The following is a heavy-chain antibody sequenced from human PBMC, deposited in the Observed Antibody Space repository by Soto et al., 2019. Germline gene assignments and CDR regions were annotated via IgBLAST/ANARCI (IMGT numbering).Heavy chain of an antibody. CDR3: AKGIRLDYYDSSGYLNNRPYFQH. Sequence: GASVKVSCKASGYTFTGYYMHWVRQAPGQGLEWMGWINPNSGGTNYAQKFQGWVTMTRDTSISTAYMELSRLRSDDTAVYYCAKGIRLDYYDSSGYLNNRPYFQHWGQGTLVTVSS. J-gene: IGHJ1*01. D-gene: IGHD3-22*01. CDR1: GYTFTGYY. V-gene: IGHV1-2*04. CDR2: INPNSGGT.